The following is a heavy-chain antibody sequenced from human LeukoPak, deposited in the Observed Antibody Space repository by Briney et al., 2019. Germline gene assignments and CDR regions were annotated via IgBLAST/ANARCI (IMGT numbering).Heavy chain of an antibody. CDR1: GGSISSGDYY. D-gene: IGHD3-22*01. Sequence: SQTLSLTCTVSGGSISSGDYYWSWIRQPPGKGMEWVAYMYYSGSTYYNPSLKSRVTMSADTSKNQLSLKLSSVTAADTAVYYCARPYYYDSRIDPWGQGILVTVSS. V-gene: IGHV4-30-4*01. J-gene: IGHJ5*02. CDR2: MYYSGST. CDR3: ARPYYYDSRIDP.